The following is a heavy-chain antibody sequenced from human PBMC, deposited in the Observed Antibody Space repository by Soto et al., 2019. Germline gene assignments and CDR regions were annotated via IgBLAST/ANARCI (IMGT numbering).Heavy chain of an antibody. CDR2: ISGSGAYT. CDR3: VKGVETTRRKGMDV. D-gene: IGHD2-21*02. CDR1: GFTFSIYA. Sequence: GGSLRLSCAASGFTFSIYAMSWVRQAPGKGLEWVSGISGSGAYTYYADSVKGRFTISRDNSKDTLYVQMNSLRAEDTAVYYGVKGVETTRRKGMDVWGKGTTVTVSS. J-gene: IGHJ6*04. V-gene: IGHV3-23*01.